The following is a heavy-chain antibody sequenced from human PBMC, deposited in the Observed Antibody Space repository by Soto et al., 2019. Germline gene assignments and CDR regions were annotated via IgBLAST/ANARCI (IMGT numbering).Heavy chain of an antibody. CDR3: ARAGRYCSGGTCYAKY. CDR2: IYYSGST. CDR1: GGSTSGYY. V-gene: IGHV4-59*01. Sequence: VSGGSTSGYYWSWIRQSPGKGLEWIGYIYYSGSTKYNPSLKSRVTISTDTSKNQSSLELSSVTAADTAVYYCARAGRYCSGGTCYAKYWGQGALVTVSS. D-gene: IGHD2-15*01. J-gene: IGHJ4*02.